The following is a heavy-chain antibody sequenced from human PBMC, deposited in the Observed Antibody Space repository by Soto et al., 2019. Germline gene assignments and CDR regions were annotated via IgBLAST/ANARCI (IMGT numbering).Heavy chain of an antibody. V-gene: IGHV3-30*18. CDR2: IAYDESRK. CDR1: GFTFSSYG. Sequence: QVHLVESGGGVVQPGRSLRLSCAASGFTFSSYGMHWVRQAPGKGPEWVAVIAYDESRKFYGESVKGRFTVSRDNSTNTMYLQMNSLRPHDTAVYYCAKDRSKHFYDSQLEYWGQGTLVTVSS. J-gene: IGHJ4*02. D-gene: IGHD3-22*01. CDR3: AKDRSKHFYDSQLEY.